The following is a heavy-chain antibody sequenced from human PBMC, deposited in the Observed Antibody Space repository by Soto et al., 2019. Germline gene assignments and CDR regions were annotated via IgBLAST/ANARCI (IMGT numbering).Heavy chain of an antibody. CDR2: INPNSGGT. Sequence: ASVKVSCKASGYTFTGYYMHWVRRAPGQGLEWMGWINPNSGGTNYAQKFQGRVTMTRDTSISTAYMELSRLRSDDTAVYYCATNVEMATTRESPLDYWGQGTLVTVSS. D-gene: IGHD5-12*01. CDR3: ATNVEMATTRESPLDY. CDR1: GYTFTGYY. J-gene: IGHJ4*02. V-gene: IGHV1-2*02.